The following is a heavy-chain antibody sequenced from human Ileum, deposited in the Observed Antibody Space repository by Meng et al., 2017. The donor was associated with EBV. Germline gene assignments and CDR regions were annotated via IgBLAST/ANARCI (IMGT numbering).Heavy chain of an antibody. CDR1: GDSMRGPNW. CDR2: IYHTGST. Sequence: QVPLEESGPGPVQPSGTLCVTCTVSGDSMRGPNWWHWVRQAPVAGLEWIGEIYHTGSTNYNPSLKSRVSMSVDQSRNQFSMRLTSVTAADTAVYFCAREVSNSSSWGSFDYWGQGALVTVSS. V-gene: IGHV4-4*02. CDR3: AREVSNSSSWGSFDY. J-gene: IGHJ4*02. D-gene: IGHD6-6*01.